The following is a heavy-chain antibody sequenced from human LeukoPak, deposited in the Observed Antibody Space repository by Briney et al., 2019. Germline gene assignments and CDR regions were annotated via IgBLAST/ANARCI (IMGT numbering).Heavy chain of an antibody. D-gene: IGHD2/OR15-2a*01. Sequence: PSETLSLTCTVSGGSISSGDYYWSWIRQPPGKGLEWIGYIYYSGSTYYNPSLKSRVTISVDTSKNQFSLKLSSVTAADTAVYYCARDINSFLHNGPLSRAFDIWGQGTMVTVSS. CDR3: ARDINSFLHNGPLSRAFDI. CDR1: GGSISSGDYY. V-gene: IGHV4-30-4*08. CDR2: IYYSGST. J-gene: IGHJ3*02.